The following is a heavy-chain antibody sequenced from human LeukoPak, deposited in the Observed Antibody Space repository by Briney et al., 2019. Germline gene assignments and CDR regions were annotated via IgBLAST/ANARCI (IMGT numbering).Heavy chain of an antibody. D-gene: IGHD3/OR15-3a*01. V-gene: IGHV5-51*01. CDR3: ARHGRKRTVVPGY. CDR1: GYSFTSYW. CDR2: IYPSDSDT. Sequence: GESLKISFKGSGYSFTSYWIGWVRQMPGKGLGWMGIIYPSDSDTRYSPSFHGQVTISADKSISTAYLQWSSLKASDTAMYYCARHGRKRTVVPGYWGQGTLVTVSS. J-gene: IGHJ4*02.